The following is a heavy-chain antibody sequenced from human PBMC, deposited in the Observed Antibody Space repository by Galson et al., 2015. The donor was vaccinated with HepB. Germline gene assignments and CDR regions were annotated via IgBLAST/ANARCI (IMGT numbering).Heavy chain of an antibody. J-gene: IGHJ4*02. CDR2: ISSAGTTQ. D-gene: IGHD1-26*01. CDR3: ARDAMGRSSGSYSAVDY. Sequence: SLRLSCAASGFAFNTYTMQWVRQAPGKGLEWVATISSAGTTQYYAASVKGRFTSSRDHSKNMLYLQMNSLGAEDTAVYYCARDAMGRSSGSYSAVDYWGQGTRVTVA. V-gene: IGHV3-30-3*01. CDR1: GFAFNTYT.